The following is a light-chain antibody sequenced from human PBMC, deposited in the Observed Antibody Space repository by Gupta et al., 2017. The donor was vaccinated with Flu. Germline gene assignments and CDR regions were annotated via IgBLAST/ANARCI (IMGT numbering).Light chain of an antibody. V-gene: IGKV1-39*01. Sequence: DIQMTQSPSSLSASVGDRVTITCRATQNIGSFLNWSQQIPGKAPRLLIYGASSWRSGVTLRFGGRGSGIDFTLTISRRQPEDFAPYYSHEIDNTPRLSFGGGTKVEMK. CDR3: HEIDNTPRLS. J-gene: IGKJ4*01. CDR1: QNIGSF. CDR2: GAS.